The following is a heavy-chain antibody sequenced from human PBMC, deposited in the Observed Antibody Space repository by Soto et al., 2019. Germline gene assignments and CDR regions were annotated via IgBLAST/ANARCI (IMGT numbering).Heavy chain of an antibody. J-gene: IGHJ4*02. Sequence: QVQLVETGGGVVQPGRSLRLSCAASGFTFSNYGIHWVRQAPGNGLEWVAVISRDGSVRYYADSVKGRFTISRDNSKNTLYLHVNDMRPEDTAVYYCVKEYCVGNCSSDYFDYWGQGTLVTVSS. D-gene: IGHD2-21*01. CDR3: VKEYCVGNCSSDYFDY. V-gene: IGHV3-30*18. CDR2: ISRDGSVR. CDR1: GFTFSNYG.